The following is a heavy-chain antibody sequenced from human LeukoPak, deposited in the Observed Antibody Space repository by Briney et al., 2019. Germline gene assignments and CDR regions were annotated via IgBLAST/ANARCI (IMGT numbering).Heavy chain of an antibody. CDR1: GFTFSSYE. J-gene: IGHJ4*02. CDR2: IRYDGSNK. Sequence: PGGSLRLSCAASGFTFSSYEMNWVRQAPGKGLEWVAFIRYDGSNKYYADSVKGRFTISRDNSKNTLYLQMNSLRAEDTAVYYCAKSGIAAAGTFDYWGQGTLVTVSS. CDR3: AKSGIAAAGTFDY. D-gene: IGHD6-13*01. V-gene: IGHV3-30*02.